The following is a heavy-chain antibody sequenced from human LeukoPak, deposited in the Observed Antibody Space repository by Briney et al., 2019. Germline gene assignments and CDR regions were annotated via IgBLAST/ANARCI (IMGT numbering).Heavy chain of an antibody. CDR1: GFTFDEYA. V-gene: IGHV3-9*01. CDR2: ISWNSGLI. D-gene: IGHD3/OR15-3a*01. CDR3: AKVGIFGLVTYYFDY. Sequence: GGSLRLSCAASGFTFDEYAMHWVRQAPGKGLEWVSGISWNSGLIDYADSVKGRFTISRDNAKNSLYLQMNSLKAEDTAFYYCAKVGIFGLVTYYFDYWGQGTLVSVSS. J-gene: IGHJ4*02.